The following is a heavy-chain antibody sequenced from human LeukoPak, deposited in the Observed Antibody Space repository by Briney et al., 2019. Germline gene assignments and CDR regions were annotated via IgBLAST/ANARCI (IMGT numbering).Heavy chain of an antibody. D-gene: IGHD6-19*01. CDR1: GFAFSSYN. J-gene: IGHJ4*02. V-gene: IGHV3-21*06. CDR2: ISTTSTYI. CDR3: ARVAGENSVFDY. Sequence: PGGSLRLSCAASGFAFSSYNMKWVRQAPGKGLEWVSFISTTSTYIYYADSVKGRFTVSRDNSKNLLYLQMDSLRAEDTAVYYCARVAGENSVFDYWGQGTLVTVSS.